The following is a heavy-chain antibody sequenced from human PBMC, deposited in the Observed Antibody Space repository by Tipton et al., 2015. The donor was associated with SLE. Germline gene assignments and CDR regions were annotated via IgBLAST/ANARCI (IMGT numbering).Heavy chain of an antibody. D-gene: IGHD3-10*02. CDR3: ARECSGTGCLDY. J-gene: IGHJ4*02. CDR2: INSDGSST. CDR1: GFTFSSYW. V-gene: IGHV3-74*01. Sequence: SLRLSCAASGFTFSSYWMHWVRQAPGKGLVWVSRINSDGSSTSYADSVKGRFTISRDNAKNTLYLQMNSLRAEDTAVYYCARECSGTGCLDYWGQGTLVTVSS.